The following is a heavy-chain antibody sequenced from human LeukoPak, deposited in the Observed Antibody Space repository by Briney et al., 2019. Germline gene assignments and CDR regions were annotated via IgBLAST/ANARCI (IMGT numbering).Heavy chain of an antibody. CDR2: ISSSGSTI. Sequence: TPGGSLRLSCAASGFTFSDYYMSWIRQAPGKGLEWVSYISSSGSTIYYADSVKGRFTISRDNAKNSLYLQMNSLRAEDTAVYYCARDWQLRYFDWSPDYWGQGTLVTVSS. V-gene: IGHV3-11*01. J-gene: IGHJ4*02. CDR3: ARDWQLRYFDWSPDY. D-gene: IGHD3-9*01. CDR1: GFTFSDYY.